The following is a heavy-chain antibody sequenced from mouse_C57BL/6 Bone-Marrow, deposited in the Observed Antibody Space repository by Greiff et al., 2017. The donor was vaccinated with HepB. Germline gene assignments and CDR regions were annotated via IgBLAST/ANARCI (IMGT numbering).Heavy chain of an antibody. J-gene: IGHJ2*01. D-gene: IGHD1-1*01. V-gene: IGHV1-81*01. CDR2: IYPRSGNT. Sequence: VQLQQSGAELARPGASVKLSCKASGYTFTSYGISWVKQRTGQGLEWIGEIYPRSGNTYYNEKFKGKAKLTADKSSSTAYMELRSLTSEDSAVYFCARWGPYYYGSSCDYFDYWGQGTTLTVSS. CDR1: GYTFTSYG. CDR3: ARWGPYYYGSSCDYFDY.